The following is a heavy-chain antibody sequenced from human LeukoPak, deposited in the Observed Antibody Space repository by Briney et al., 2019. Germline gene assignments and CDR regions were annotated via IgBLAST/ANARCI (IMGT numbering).Heavy chain of an antibody. CDR3: ARRLRAESDASPDNWIGP. CDR1: GGSISNSF. CDR2: IHYTGSP. D-gene: IGHD3-16*01. Sequence: SETLSLTCTVSGGSISNSFWNWIRQPPGKGLEWIGHIHYTGSPRYNPSLTSRVTISVDTSSNQFSLTLHSVTAADTAVYYCARRLRAESDASPDNWIGPWGQGALVTVSS. V-gene: IGHV4-59*08. J-gene: IGHJ5*02.